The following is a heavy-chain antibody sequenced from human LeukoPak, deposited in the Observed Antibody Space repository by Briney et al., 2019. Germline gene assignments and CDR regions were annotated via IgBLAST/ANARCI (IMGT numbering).Heavy chain of an antibody. D-gene: IGHD3-22*01. Sequence: GGSLRLSCAASGFRFSNYAMSWVRQPPGKGLEWVSAISGSGGSTYYADSVRGRFTISRDNSKNTLYLQMNSLRAEDTAVYYCAKSLALLVVTSVDYWGLGTLVTVSS. CDR1: GFRFSNYA. J-gene: IGHJ4*02. CDR2: ISGSGGST. CDR3: AKSLALLVVTSVDY. V-gene: IGHV3-23*01.